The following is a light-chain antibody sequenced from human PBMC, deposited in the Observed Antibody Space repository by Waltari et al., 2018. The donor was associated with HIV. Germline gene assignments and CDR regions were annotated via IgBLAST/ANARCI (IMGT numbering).Light chain of an antibody. Sequence: EIMMTQSPGTLSVSPGERATLSCRASQSVSSNLAWYQQKPGQAPRLLIYGASTRATAIPDRFSGSGSGTDFTLTISRLEPEDFAVYYCQQYGTSPYTFGQGTKVEI. CDR2: GAS. CDR1: QSVSSN. CDR3: QQYGTSPYT. V-gene: IGKV3-20*01. J-gene: IGKJ2*01.